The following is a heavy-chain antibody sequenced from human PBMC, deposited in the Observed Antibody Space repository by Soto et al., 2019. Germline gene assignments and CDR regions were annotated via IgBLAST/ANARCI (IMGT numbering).Heavy chain of an antibody. CDR3: AKADPSTGPFDY. V-gene: IGHV3-23*01. CDR2: ISPAGGTI. J-gene: IGHJ4*02. Sequence: EVELLESGGGLVQPGRSLRLSCAASGFTFSTYAMSWVRQAPGKGLEWVSAISPAGGTIFYTNSVKGRFTISRDNSKDKLYLQLNNVRADDSAVYYCAKADPSTGPFDYWGQGTLVTVSS. CDR1: GFTFSTYA. D-gene: IGHD4-17*01.